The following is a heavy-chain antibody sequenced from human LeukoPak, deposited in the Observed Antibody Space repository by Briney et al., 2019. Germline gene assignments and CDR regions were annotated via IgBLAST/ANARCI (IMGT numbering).Heavy chain of an antibody. D-gene: IGHD3-22*01. J-gene: IGHJ4*02. CDR3: AREKPNYYYSSGYYPLGY. CDR2: IVGSSSNI. CDR1: GFSFSTYS. V-gene: IGHV3-21*04. Sequence: PGGSLRLSCTASGFSFSTYSMNWVRQAPGKGLEWVSYIVGSSSNIYYADSVKGRFTNSKDNAKNSLYLQMNSLRAEDTAVYYCAREKPNYYYSSGYYPLGYWGQGTLVTVSS.